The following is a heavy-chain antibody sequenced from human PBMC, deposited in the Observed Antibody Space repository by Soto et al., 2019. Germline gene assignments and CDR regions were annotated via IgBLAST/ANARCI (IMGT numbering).Heavy chain of an antibody. Sequence: SVKVSCKASGFTFTSSAVPWVRPARGQRLEWIGWIVVGSGNKNYAQKFQERVIVTRDMSTSTAYMELSSLRSEDTAVYYCAADRNYYGSSGPNGFDPWGQGTLVTVSS. V-gene: IGHV1-58*01. CDR2: IVVGSGNK. D-gene: IGHD3-22*01. CDR1: GFTFTSSA. J-gene: IGHJ5*02. CDR3: AADRNYYGSSGPNGFDP.